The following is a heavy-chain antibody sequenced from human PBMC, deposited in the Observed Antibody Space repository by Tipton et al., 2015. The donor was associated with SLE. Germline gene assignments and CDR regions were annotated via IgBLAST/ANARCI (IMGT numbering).Heavy chain of an antibody. CDR3: ARGRLLEWLSTYYYYYGMDV. CDR1: GGSISSYY. V-gene: IGHV4-59*12. D-gene: IGHD3-3*01. J-gene: IGHJ6*02. Sequence: TLSLTCTVSGGSISSYYWSWIRQPPGMGLEWIGYIEDNGSSDYNPSLKSRVTMSVDTSKNKFSLKLSSVTAADTAVYYCARGRLLEWLSTYYYYYGMDVWGHGTTVTVSS. CDR2: IEDNGSS.